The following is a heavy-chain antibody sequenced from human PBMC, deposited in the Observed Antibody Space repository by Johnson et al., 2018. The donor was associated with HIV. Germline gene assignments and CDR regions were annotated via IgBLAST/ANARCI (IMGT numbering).Heavy chain of an antibody. CDR1: GFTFDDYG. CDR2: ITWHGGNT. D-gene: IGHD3-10*01. V-gene: IGHV3-20*04. J-gene: IGHJ3*02. CDR3: ARAKVARGAEGWAFDI. Sequence: VQLVESGGGVVRPGGSLRLSCAASGFTFDDYGMSWVRQAPGKGLEWVSGITWHGGNTGYADSVKGRFTISRENAKNSLYLQMNSLRVGDTAVYYCARAKVARGAEGWAFDIWGQGTMVTVSS.